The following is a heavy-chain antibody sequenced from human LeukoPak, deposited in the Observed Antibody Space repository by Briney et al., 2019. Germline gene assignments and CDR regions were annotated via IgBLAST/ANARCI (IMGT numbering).Heavy chain of an antibody. CDR2: IYYSGST. D-gene: IGHD4-17*01. V-gene: IGHV4-59*12. CDR1: GGSISSYY. Sequence: SETLSLTCTVSGGSISSYYWSWIRQPPGKGLEWIGYIYYSGSTNYNPSLKSRVTISVDTSKNQFSLKLSSVTAADTAVYYCARDLYGDYVAAFDIWGQGTMVTVSS. J-gene: IGHJ3*02. CDR3: ARDLYGDYVAAFDI.